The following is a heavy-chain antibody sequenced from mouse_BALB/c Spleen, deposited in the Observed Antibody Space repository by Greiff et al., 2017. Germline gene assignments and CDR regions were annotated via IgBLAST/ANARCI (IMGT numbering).Heavy chain of an antibody. J-gene: IGHJ4*01. D-gene: IGHD1-1*01. CDR3: AGTTVVEDAMDY. CDR1: GYSFTGYF. V-gene: IGHV1-20*02. CDR2: INPYNGDT. Sequence: VQLQQSGPELVKPGASVKISCKASGYSFTGYFMNWVMQSHGKSLEWIGRINPYNGDTFYNQKFKGKATLTVDKSSSTAHMELRSLASEDSAVYYCAGTTVVEDAMDYWGQGTSVTVSS.